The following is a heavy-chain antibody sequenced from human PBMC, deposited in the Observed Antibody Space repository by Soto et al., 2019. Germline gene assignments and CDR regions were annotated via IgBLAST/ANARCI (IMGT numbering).Heavy chain of an antibody. CDR2: IFYNGST. V-gene: IGHV4-31*03. CDR3: ARDRYFDL. CDR1: GDPINSGGYF. J-gene: IGHJ2*01. Sequence: QVQLQESGPGRVKPSQTLTLTCSVSGDPINSGGYFWSWIRQLPGKGLEWIGNIFYNGSTYYNPSLTSRVTISLDTSKSQFSLNLSSVTAADTAVYFCARDRYFDLWGRGTLVTVSS.